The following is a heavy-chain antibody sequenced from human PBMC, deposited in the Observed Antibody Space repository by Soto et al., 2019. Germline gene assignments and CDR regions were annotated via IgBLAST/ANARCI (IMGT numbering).Heavy chain of an antibody. CDR2: ISGDTATT. CDR1: GFTFSSYA. Sequence: RRLSCAASGFTFSSYAMSWVRQAPGKGLEWVSAISGDTATTHYADSVKGRFTISRDNSRDTLYLQMNSLRVEDTAIYYCAKPLQQWLLQGSGVDVWGQGTTVTVSS. CDR3: AKPLQQWLLQGSGVDV. D-gene: IGHD6-19*01. V-gene: IGHV3-23*01. J-gene: IGHJ6*02.